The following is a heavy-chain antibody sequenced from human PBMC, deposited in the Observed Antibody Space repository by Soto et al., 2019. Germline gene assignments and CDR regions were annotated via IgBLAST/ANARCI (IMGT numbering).Heavy chain of an antibody. CDR1: GGSVSSGSYY. J-gene: IGHJ4*02. D-gene: IGHD2-21*02. CDR2: IYYSGST. CDR3: ARVFLVVTAIDY. V-gene: IGHV4-61*01. Sequence: QVQLQESGPGLVKPSETLSLTCTVSGGSVSSGSYYWSWIRQPPGKGLEWIGYIYYSGSTNYNPSLKSRVTISVDTSKNQFSLKLSSVTAADKAVYYCARVFLVVTAIDYWGQGTLVTVSS.